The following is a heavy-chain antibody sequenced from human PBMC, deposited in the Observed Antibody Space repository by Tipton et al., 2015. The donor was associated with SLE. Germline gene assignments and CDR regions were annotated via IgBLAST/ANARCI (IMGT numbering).Heavy chain of an antibody. V-gene: IGHV4-34*01. CDR3: ARGYCSDGVCYGFGFFDY. CDR1: GGSISTYY. D-gene: IGHD2-8*01. CDR2: IDHFGNT. Sequence: TLSLTCSVSGGSISTYYWSWIRQSPGKGLEWIGEIDHFGNTNYNPSLKSRVTVSVDTSKNQFSLKLSSVTAADTAVYFCARGYCSDGVCYGFGFFDYWGQGNLVTVSS. J-gene: IGHJ4*02.